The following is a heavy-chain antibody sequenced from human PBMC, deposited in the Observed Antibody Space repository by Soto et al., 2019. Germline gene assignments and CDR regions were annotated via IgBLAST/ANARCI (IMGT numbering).Heavy chain of an antibody. D-gene: IGHD1-20*01. CDR3: AKDLFPALSGKDYYYGLDV. CDR2: ISAGGGTT. CDR1: GFTFDTNG. J-gene: IGHJ6*02. Sequence: EGSLRLSCAASGFTFDTNGMTWVRQVPAKGLEWVSAISAGGGTTYYADPVKGRFTISRDNSKNMLYLQMNRLRAEDTAVYYCAKDLFPALSGKDYYYGLDVWGPGTTVTVSS. V-gene: IGHV3-23*01.